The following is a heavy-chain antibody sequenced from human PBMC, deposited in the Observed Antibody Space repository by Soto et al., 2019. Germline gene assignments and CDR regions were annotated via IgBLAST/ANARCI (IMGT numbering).Heavy chain of an antibody. V-gene: IGHV3-7*05. CDR3: ARDFRYSSSSPRPYYYYGMDV. Sequence: GGSLRLSCAASGLTFSSYWMSWVRQAPGKGLEWVANIKQDGSEKYYVDSVKGRFTISRDNAKNSLYLQMNSLRAEDTAVYYCARDFRYSSSSPRPYYYYGMDVWGQGTTVTVSS. CDR2: IKQDGSEK. D-gene: IGHD6-6*01. CDR1: GLTFSSYW. J-gene: IGHJ6*02.